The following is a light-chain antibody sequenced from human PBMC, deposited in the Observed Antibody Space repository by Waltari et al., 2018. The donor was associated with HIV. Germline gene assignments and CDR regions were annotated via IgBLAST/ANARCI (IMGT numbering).Light chain of an antibody. CDR2: HAR. Sequence: QSVLTQPPSVSAAPGQRVTISCSGSSSNIGNSAVSWYQQFPGMPPKLAMSHARRPPSGVPDRLSGPNSGTSAPLTIYGVQSQDEADYYCATWDDSLTAWVFGGGSKVTVL. CDR3: ATWDDSLTAWV. V-gene: IGLV1-36*01. CDR1: SSNIGNSA. J-gene: IGLJ3*02.